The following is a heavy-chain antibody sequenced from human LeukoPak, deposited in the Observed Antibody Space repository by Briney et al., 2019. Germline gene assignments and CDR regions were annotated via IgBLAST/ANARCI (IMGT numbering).Heavy chain of an antibody. CDR1: GGSISSSSYY. Sequence: SETLSLTCTVSGGSISSSSYYWSWIRQPPGKGLEWIGYIYYSGSTNYNPSLKSRVTISVDTSKNQFSLKLSSVTAADTAVYYCARVLIDYGDVNFDYWGQGTLVTVSS. CDR3: ARVLIDYGDVNFDY. V-gene: IGHV4-61*01. CDR2: IYYSGST. J-gene: IGHJ4*02. D-gene: IGHD4-17*01.